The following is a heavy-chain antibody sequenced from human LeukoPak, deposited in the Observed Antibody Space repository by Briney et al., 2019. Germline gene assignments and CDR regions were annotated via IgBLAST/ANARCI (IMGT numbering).Heavy chain of an antibody. CDR1: GGSISSYY. CDR2: IYYSGST. J-gene: IGHJ6*03. V-gene: IGHV4-59*01. Sequence: SETLSLTCTVSGGSISSYYWSWIRQPPGKGLEWVGYIYYSGSTNYNPSLKSRVTISVDTSKNQFSLKLSSVTAADTAVYYCATELKRSYYYYMDVWCKGTTVTVSS. CDR3: ATELKRSYYYYMDV.